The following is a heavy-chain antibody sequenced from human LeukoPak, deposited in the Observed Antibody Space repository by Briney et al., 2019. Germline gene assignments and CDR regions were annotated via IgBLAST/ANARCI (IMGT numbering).Heavy chain of an antibody. CDR1: GFTFSSYA. Sequence: GGSLRLSCAASGFTFSSYAMSWVRQAPGKGLEWVSAISGSGGNTYYADSVKGRFTISRDNSKNTLYLQMNSLRAEDTAVYYCAKDQYYDILTGPGGWFDPWGQGTLVTVSS. CDR3: AKDQYYDILTGPGGWFDP. J-gene: IGHJ5*02. CDR2: ISGSGGNT. V-gene: IGHV3-23*01. D-gene: IGHD3-9*01.